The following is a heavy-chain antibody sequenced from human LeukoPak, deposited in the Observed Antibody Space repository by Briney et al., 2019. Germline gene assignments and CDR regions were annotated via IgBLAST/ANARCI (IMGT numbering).Heavy chain of an antibody. Sequence: GGSLRLXCAASGFTFSDYYMSWIRQAPGKGLEWVSYISSSGSTIYYADSVKGRFTISRDNAKNSLYLQMNSLRAEDTAVYYCARVLYDYVWGSYRYLYAFDIWGQGTMVTVSS. CDR2: ISSSGSTI. J-gene: IGHJ3*02. CDR1: GFTFSDYY. CDR3: ARVLYDYVWGSYRYLYAFDI. V-gene: IGHV3-11*04. D-gene: IGHD3-16*02.